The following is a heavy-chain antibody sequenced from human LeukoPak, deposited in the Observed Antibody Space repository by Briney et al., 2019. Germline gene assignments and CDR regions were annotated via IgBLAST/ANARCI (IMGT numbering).Heavy chain of an antibody. V-gene: IGHV4-39*01. Sequence: SETLSLTCTVSGGSISSSSYFWAWIRQPPGKGLEWIGSIYYSGSTYYNPSLNSRVTISVDTSKNQFSLNLSSVTAADTAVYYCARLITAFQAFDSWGQGTLVTISS. CDR1: GGSISSSSYF. CDR2: IYYSGST. J-gene: IGHJ4*02. CDR3: ARLITAFQAFDS. D-gene: IGHD3-16*01.